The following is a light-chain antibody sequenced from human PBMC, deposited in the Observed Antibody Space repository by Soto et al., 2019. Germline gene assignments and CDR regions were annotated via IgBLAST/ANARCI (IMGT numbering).Light chain of an antibody. CDR1: QGISTY. CDR2: AAS. CDR3: QQLNSYPRT. Sequence: DIQLAQYPSFLSASVGDRVTITCRASQGISTYLAWYQQKPGKAPNLLIYAASTLHSGVPSRFSGSGSGTEFTLTISSLQPEDFTTYYCQQLNSYPRTFGQGTKVEIK. V-gene: IGKV1-9*01. J-gene: IGKJ1*01.